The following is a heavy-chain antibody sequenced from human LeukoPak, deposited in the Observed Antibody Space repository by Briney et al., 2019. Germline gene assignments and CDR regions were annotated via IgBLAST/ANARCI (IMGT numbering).Heavy chain of an antibody. D-gene: IGHD2-15*01. Sequence: PGGSLRLSCAASGLTVTSNYMSWVRQAPGKGLEWVSVIYSGGSTYYADSVKGRFTISRDNSKNTLYLQMNSLRAEDTAVYYCARGVVVAAIFDDWGQATLVTVSS. CDR1: GLTVTSNY. J-gene: IGHJ4*02. CDR3: ARGVVVAAIFDD. V-gene: IGHV3-66*02. CDR2: IYSGGST.